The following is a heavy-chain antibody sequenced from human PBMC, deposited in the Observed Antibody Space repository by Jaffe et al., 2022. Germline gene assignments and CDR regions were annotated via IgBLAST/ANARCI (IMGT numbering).Heavy chain of an antibody. Sequence: QVQLQESGPGLVKPSETLSLTCTVSGGSISSYYWSWIRQPPGKGLEWIGYIYYSGSTNYNPSLKSRVTISVDTSKNQFSLKLSSVTAADTAVYYCAREGCSSTSCYFSPKRDAFDIWGQGTMVTVSS. CDR3: AREGCSSTSCYFSPKRDAFDI. CDR2: IYYSGST. CDR1: GGSISSYY. D-gene: IGHD2-2*01. V-gene: IGHV4-59*01. J-gene: IGHJ3*02.